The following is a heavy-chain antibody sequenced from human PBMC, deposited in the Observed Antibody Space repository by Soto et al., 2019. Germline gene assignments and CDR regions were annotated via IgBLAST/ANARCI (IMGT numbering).Heavy chain of an antibody. V-gene: IGHV4-39*07. D-gene: IGHD4-17*01. CDR2: IYYSGST. CDR3: ARLQHYGDYWDYYYYYGMDV. J-gene: IGHJ6*02. Sequence: SETLSLTCTVSGGSISSSSYYWGWIRQPPGKGLEWIGSIYYSGSTNYNPSLKSRVTISVDKSKNQFSLKLSSVTAADTAVYYCARLQHYGDYWDYYYYYGMDVWGQGTTVTVSS. CDR1: GGSISSSSYY.